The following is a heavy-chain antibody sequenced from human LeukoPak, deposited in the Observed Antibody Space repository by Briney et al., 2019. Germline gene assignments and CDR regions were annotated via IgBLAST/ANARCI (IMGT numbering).Heavy chain of an antibody. Sequence: SVKVSCKASGGTFSSYAISWVPQAPGQGLEWMGRIIPIFGTANYAQKFQGRVTITADKSTSTAYMELSSLRSEDTAVYYCARDSTMYYYDSSGYSDYWGQGTLVTVSS. CDR2: IIPIFGTA. CDR3: ARDSTMYYYDSSGYSDY. D-gene: IGHD3-22*01. CDR1: GGTFSSYA. V-gene: IGHV1-69*06. J-gene: IGHJ4*02.